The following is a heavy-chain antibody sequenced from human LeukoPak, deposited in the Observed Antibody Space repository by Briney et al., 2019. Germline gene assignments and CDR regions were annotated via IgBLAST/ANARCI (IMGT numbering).Heavy chain of an antibody. CDR3: ARGQYSSSWFINYYYYMDV. V-gene: IGHV3-21*01. CDR2: ISSSSSYI. D-gene: IGHD6-13*01. J-gene: IGHJ6*03. Sequence: GGSLRLSCAASGFTFSSYSMNWVRQAPGKGLEWVSSISSSSSYIYYADSVKGRFTISRDNAKNSLYLQMNSLRAEDTAVYYCARGQYSSSWFINYYYYMDVWGKGTTVTVSS. CDR1: GFTFSSYS.